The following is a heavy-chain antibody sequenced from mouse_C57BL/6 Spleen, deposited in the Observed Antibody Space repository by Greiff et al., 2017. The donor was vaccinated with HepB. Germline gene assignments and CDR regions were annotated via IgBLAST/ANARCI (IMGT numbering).Heavy chain of an antibody. Sequence: EVQLQESGPELVKPGASVKISCKASGYSFTGYYMNWVKQSPEKSLEWIGEINPSTGGTTYNQKFKAKATLTVDKSSSTAYMQLKSLTSEDSAVYYGARSGGWSPLYCAMDYWGQGTAVTVSS. CDR2: INPSTGGT. D-gene: IGHD1-1*02. CDR1: GYSFTGYY. CDR3: ARSGGWSPLYCAMDY. V-gene: IGHV1-42*01. J-gene: IGHJ4*01.